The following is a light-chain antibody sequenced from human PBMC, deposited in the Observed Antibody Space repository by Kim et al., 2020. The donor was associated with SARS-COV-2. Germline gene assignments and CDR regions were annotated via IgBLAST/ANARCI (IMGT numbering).Light chain of an antibody. Sequence: PGERATLSCRASQSVSTNVAWYQQKPGQAPRLLIYDASNRATGVPDRFSGSGSGTDFTLTISSLEPEDFSIYYCQQRNSWPPAVTFGGGTKVDIK. CDR3: QQRNSWPPAVT. CDR1: QSVSTN. CDR2: DAS. J-gene: IGKJ4*01. V-gene: IGKV3-11*01.